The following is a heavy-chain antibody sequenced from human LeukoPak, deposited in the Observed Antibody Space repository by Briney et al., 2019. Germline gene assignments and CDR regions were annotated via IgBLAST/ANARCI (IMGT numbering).Heavy chain of an antibody. J-gene: IGHJ6*02. D-gene: IGHD4-17*01. V-gene: IGHV4-59*01. CDR1: GGSISSYY. CDR2: IYYSGST. Sequence: SETLSLTCTVSGGSISSYYWSWIRQPPGKGLEWIGYIYYSGSTNYNPSLKSRVTISVDTSKNQFSLKLSSVTAADTAVYYCARGTTVTTPYYYYGMDVWGQGTTVTVSS. CDR3: ARGTTVTTPYYYYGMDV.